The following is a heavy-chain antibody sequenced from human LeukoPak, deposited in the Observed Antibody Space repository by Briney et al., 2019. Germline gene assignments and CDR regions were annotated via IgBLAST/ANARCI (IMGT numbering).Heavy chain of an antibody. CDR1: GFTFDDFA. CDR3: AKAPHYYTSATYWDYFEN. V-gene: IGHV3-9*01. D-gene: IGHD3-10*01. CDR2: ISWNNTT. J-gene: IGHJ4*02. Sequence: PGRSLRLSCAASGFTFDDFAMHGVRQSPGKGLEWVSGISWNNTTAYADSVKGRFTISRDNANNSLYLLMNSLRSEDTAFYYCAKAPHYYTSATYWDYFENWGQGSLVTVSS.